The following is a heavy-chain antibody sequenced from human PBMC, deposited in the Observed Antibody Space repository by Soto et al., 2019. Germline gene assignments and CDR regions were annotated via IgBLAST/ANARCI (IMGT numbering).Heavy chain of an antibody. CDR2: ISSSGSTI. D-gene: IGHD6-6*01. Sequence: GGSLRLSCAASGFTFSSYEMNWVCQAPGKGLEWVSYISSSGSTIYYADSVKGRFTISRDNAKNSLYLQMNSLKAEDTAVYYCARDGFIAARPKGMDVWGQGTTVTVSS. V-gene: IGHV3-48*03. CDR1: GFTFSSYE. CDR3: ARDGFIAARPKGMDV. J-gene: IGHJ6*02.